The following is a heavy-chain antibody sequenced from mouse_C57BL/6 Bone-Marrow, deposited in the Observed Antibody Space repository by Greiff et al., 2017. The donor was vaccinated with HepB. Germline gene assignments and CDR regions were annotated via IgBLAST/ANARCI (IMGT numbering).Heavy chain of an antibody. D-gene: IGHD1-1*01. J-gene: IGHJ2*01. CDR2: IHPSASDT. CDR3: AMGWYGSRRDY. Sequence: QVQLQQPGAELVKPGASVKVSCKASGYTFTSYWMHWVKQRPGQGLEWIGRIHPSASDTNYNQKFKGKATLTVDKSSSTAYMQLSSLTSEDAAVYYCAMGWYGSRRDYWGQGTTLTVSS. CDR1: GYTFTSYW. V-gene: IGHV1-74*01.